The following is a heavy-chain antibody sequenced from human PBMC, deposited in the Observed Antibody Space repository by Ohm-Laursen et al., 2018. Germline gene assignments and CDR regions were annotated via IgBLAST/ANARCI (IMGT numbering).Heavy chain of an antibody. V-gene: IGHV3-9*01. CDR3: ARVLRFMEWF. CDR1: GFTLGDYA. Sequence: RSLRLSCTASGFTLGDYAMHWVRQAPGKGLEWVSGTTWNGDSIAYADSVRGRFTISRDNAKNSLYLQMNSLRAEDTAVYYCARVLRFMEWFWGQGTLVTVSS. J-gene: IGHJ4*02. D-gene: IGHD3-3*01. CDR2: TTWNGDSI.